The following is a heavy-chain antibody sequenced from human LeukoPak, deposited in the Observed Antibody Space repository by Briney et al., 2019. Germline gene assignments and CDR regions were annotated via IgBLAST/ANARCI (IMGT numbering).Heavy chain of an antibody. CDR1: GFTVSSNY. Sequence: GGSLRLSCAASGFTVSSNYMSWVRQAPGKGLEWVSVIYSGGSTYYAESVKGRFTISRDNSKNTLYLQMNSLRAEDTAVYYCAREVSGLYYFDYWGQGTLVTVSS. V-gene: IGHV3-53*01. CDR3: AREVSGLYYFDY. D-gene: IGHD2-8*01. J-gene: IGHJ4*02. CDR2: IYSGGST.